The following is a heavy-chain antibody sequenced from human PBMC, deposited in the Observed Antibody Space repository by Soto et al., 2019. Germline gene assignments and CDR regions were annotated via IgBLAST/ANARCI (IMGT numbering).Heavy chain of an antibody. J-gene: IGHJ6*03. CDR1: GYSFTSYW. V-gene: IGHV5-51*01. Sequence: GESLKISCKGSGYSFTSYWIGWVRQMPGKGLEWMGIIYPGDSDTRYSPSFQGQVTISADKSIRTAYLQWSSLNASDTAMYYCARFGPVLRFLEWPNPDYYYYMDVWGKGTTVTVSS. D-gene: IGHD3-3*01. CDR3: ARFGPVLRFLEWPNPDYYYYMDV. CDR2: IYPGDSDT.